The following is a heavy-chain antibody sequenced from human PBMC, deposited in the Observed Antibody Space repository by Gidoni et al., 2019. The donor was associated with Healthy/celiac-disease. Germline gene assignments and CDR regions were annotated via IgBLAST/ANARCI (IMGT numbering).Heavy chain of an antibody. D-gene: IGHD1-26*01. Sequence: EVQLVASGGGLVKPGGSIRLPCAASGFPFSNAWMSWVRQAPGKGLEWVGRIKSKTDGGTTDYAAPVKGRFTISRDDSKNTLYLQMNSLKTEDTAVYYCTLGARDDAFDIWGQGTMVTVSS. J-gene: IGHJ3*02. V-gene: IGHV3-15*01. CDR2: IKSKTDGGTT. CDR3: TLGARDDAFDI. CDR1: GFPFSNAW.